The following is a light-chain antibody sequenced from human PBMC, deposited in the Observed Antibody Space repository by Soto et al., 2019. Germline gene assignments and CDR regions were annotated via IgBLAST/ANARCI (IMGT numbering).Light chain of an antibody. CDR3: IQSIERPRT. Sequence: DIVMTQSPLALSVTPGQPGSISCKSSQSLLHGDGTTRLYWYLQRPGQSPKLLISQVSNRFSAVAERFSGSGSGTDFIQKISRVDDEDVVVYYWIQSIERPRTVGQRTKIEIK. CDR2: QVS. J-gene: IGKJ1*01. CDR1: QSLLHGDGTTR. V-gene: IGKV2D-29*02.